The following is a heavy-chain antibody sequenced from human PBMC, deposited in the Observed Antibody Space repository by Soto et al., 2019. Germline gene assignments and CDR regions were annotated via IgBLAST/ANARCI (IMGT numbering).Heavy chain of an antibody. CDR2: MSYDESKK. CDR3: AKDRRDGDFMHILVVDF. J-gene: IGHJ4*02. V-gene: IGHV3-30*18. CDR1: GFRLSSYA. D-gene: IGHD2-15*01. Sequence: QVRLVESGGGVVQPGGSLRLSYATSGFRLSSYAMHWVRQAPGKGLEWVALMSYDESKKYYADSVKGRFTISRDTSKNTLVLEMNNLRVEDTAVYYCAKDRRDGDFMHILVVDFWGQGALVTVSS.